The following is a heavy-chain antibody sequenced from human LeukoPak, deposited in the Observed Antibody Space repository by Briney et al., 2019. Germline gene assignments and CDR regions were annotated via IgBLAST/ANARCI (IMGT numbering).Heavy chain of an antibody. CDR2: MYYSGST. CDR1: GGSMNNYY. CDR3: AKSNGYGLVDI. D-gene: IGHD3-10*01. Sequence: SETLSLTCTVSGGSMNNYYWTWIRQPPGKGLEWIGYMYYSGSTNYNPSLKSRVTISVDTSKNQFSLKLNSVTAADTGVYYCAKSNGYGLVDIWGQGTMVTVSS. J-gene: IGHJ3*02. V-gene: IGHV4-59*01.